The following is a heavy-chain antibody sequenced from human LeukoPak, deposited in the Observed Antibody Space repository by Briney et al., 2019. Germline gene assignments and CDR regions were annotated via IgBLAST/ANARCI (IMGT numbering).Heavy chain of an antibody. D-gene: IGHD3-3*01. CDR2: IYQSGNN. CDR3: ARGLRVRTFGELSWYIDV. J-gene: IGHJ6*03. V-gene: IGHV4-59*01. Sequence: SETLSLTCTISGDSISSNYWGWVRQPPGKGLEYIGYIYQSGNNNYNPSLKSRVTFSEETSKNQFSLKLNSVTAADTAVYYCARGLRVRTFGELSWYIDVWGKGTTVIVSS. CDR1: GDSISSNY.